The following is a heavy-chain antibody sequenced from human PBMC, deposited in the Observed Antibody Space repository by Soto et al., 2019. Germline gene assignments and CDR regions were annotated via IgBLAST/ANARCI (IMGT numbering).Heavy chain of an antibody. CDR2: IKSKTDGGTT. J-gene: IGHJ4*02. CDR1: GFTFSNAW. Sequence: GGSLRLSCAASGFTFSNAWMSWVRQAPGKGLEWVGRIKSKTDGGTTDYAAPVKGRFTISRDDSKNTLYLQMNSLKTEDTAVYYCTTARSPIAAAGLDYWGQGTLVTVSS. CDR3: TTARSPIAAAGLDY. D-gene: IGHD6-13*01. V-gene: IGHV3-15*01.